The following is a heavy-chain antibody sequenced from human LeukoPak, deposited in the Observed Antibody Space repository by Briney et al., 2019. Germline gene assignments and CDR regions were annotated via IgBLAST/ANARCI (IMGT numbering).Heavy chain of an antibody. Sequence: GGSLRLSCAASGFTFSSYGMHWVRQAPGKWLEWVAFIRCDGSNKYYANSVKGRFTISRDNSKNTLYLQMNSLRAEDTAVYYCAKVMQQRLVRYYYYYMDVWGKGTTVTVSS. CDR1: GFTFSSYG. V-gene: IGHV3-30*02. CDR2: IRCDGSNK. D-gene: IGHD6-13*01. J-gene: IGHJ6*03. CDR3: AKVMQQRLVRYYYYYMDV.